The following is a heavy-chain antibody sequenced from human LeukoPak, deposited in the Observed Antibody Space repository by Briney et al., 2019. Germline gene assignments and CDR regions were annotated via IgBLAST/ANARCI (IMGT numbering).Heavy chain of an antibody. J-gene: IGHJ6*03. CDR3: ARDPVGVVIIRYMDV. D-gene: IGHD3-3*01. V-gene: IGHV3-74*01. Sequence: GGSLRLSCAASGFTFSNYWMYWVRQAPGKGLVWVSRINSDGSTTTYADSVKGRFTISRDNAKNTLYLQMNSLRAEDTAVYYCARDPVGVVIIRYMDVWGKGTTVTVSS. CDR1: GFTFSNYW. CDR2: INSDGSTT.